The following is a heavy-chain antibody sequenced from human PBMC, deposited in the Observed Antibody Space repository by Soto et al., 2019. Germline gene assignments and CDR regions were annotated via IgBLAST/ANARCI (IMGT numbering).Heavy chain of an antibody. CDR2: ISAYNGNT. D-gene: IGHD6-13*01. CDR1: GYTFTSYG. CDR3: ARAPRSSWYAP. V-gene: IGHV1-18*01. J-gene: IGHJ5*02. Sequence: QVQLVQSGAEVKKPGASVKVSCKASGYTFTSYGISWVRQAPGQGLEWMGWISAYNGNTNYAQKLQGRVTMTKDTTTSTAYRELRSLRSADTAVYYCARAPRSSWYAPWGQGTLVSVSS.